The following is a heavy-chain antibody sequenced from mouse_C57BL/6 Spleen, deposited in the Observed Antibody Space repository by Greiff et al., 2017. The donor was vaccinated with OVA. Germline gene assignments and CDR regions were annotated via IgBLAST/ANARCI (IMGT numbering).Heavy chain of an antibody. J-gene: IGHJ4*01. Sequence: EVQGVESGEGLVKPGGSLKLSCAASGFTFSSYAMSWVRQTPEKRLEWVAYISSGGDYIYYADTVKGRFTISRDNARNTLYLQMSSLKSEDTAMYYCTRCDGYYYAMDYWGQGTSVTVSS. D-gene: IGHD2-3*01. CDR1: GFTFSSYA. CDR3: TRCDGYYYAMDY. CDR2: ISSGGDYI. V-gene: IGHV5-9-1*02.